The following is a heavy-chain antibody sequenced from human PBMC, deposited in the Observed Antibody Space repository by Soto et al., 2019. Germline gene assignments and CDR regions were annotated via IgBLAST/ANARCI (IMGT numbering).Heavy chain of an antibody. V-gene: IGHV1-58*01. D-gene: IGHD6-19*01. Sequence: ASVKVSCKASGFTFTSSAVQWVRQARGQRLEWIGWIVVGSGNTNYAQKFQERVTITRDMSTSTAYMELSSLRSEDTAVYYCAADGPGIAVAGPYYYYGMDVWGQGTTVTVSS. CDR1: GFTFTSSA. CDR3: AADGPGIAVAGPYYYYGMDV. J-gene: IGHJ6*02. CDR2: IVVGSGNT.